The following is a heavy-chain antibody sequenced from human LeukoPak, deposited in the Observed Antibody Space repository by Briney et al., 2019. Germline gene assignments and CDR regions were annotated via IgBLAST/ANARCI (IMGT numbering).Heavy chain of an antibody. Sequence: PGGSLRLSCVASGFTFSSYSMNWVRQAPGKGLEWVSSISSSSSYIYYADSVKGRFTISRDNAKNSLYLQMNSLRVEDTAVCYCAKVAKYYYGSETYYFFEHWGQGTPVTASS. V-gene: IGHV3-21*01. D-gene: IGHD3-10*01. CDR1: GFTFSSYS. J-gene: IGHJ4*02. CDR2: ISSSSSYI. CDR3: AKVAKYYYGSETYYFFEH.